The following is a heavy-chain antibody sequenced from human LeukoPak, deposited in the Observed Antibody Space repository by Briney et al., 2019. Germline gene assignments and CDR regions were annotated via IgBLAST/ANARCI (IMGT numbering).Heavy chain of an antibody. Sequence: GGSLRLSCAASGLTFSSYSMNWVRQAPGKGLEWGSVISGSGTNTYYADSVKGRFTISRDNSKNTLYLQMNSLRAEDTAVYYCARGGDIVVVVGPGDAFDIWGQGTMVTVSS. CDR3: ARGGDIVVVVGPGDAFDI. J-gene: IGHJ3*02. CDR2: ISGSGTNT. CDR1: GLTFSSYS. D-gene: IGHD2-15*01. V-gene: IGHV3-23*01.